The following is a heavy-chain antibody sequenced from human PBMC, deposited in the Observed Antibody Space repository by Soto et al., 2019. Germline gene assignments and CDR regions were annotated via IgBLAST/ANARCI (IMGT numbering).Heavy chain of an antibody. J-gene: IGHJ5*02. CDR3: AKDSSSRTSNWFDP. V-gene: IGHV3-23*01. CDR1: GFTFSSYA. Sequence: GGSLRLSCAASGFTFSSYAMSWVRQAPGKGLEWVSAISGSGGSTYHADSVKGRFTISRDNSKNTLYLQMNSLRAEDTAVYYCAKDSSSRTSNWFDPWGQGTLVTVSS. CDR2: ISGSGGST. D-gene: IGHD6-6*01.